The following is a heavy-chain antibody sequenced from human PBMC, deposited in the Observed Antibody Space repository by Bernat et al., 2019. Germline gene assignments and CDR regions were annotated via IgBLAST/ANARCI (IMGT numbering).Heavy chain of an antibody. D-gene: IGHD6-19*01. V-gene: IGHV5-51*01. CDR1: GYSFTSYW. CDR2: IYPGDSDT. CDR3: ARLRYSSGWYAHLDY. Sequence: EVQLVQSGAEVKKPGESLKISCKGSGYSFTSYWIGWVRQMPGKGLEWMGIIYPGDSDTRYSPSFQGQVTISADKSISTAYLQWSSLKASDTAMYYCARLRYSSGWYAHLDYWGQGTLVTVSS. J-gene: IGHJ4*02.